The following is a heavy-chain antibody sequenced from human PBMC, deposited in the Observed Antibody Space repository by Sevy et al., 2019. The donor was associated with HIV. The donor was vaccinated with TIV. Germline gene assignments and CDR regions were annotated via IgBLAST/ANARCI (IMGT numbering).Heavy chain of an antibody. CDR3: ARDSPPYTSTFSSSYV. V-gene: IGHV3-7*03. D-gene: IGHD6-6*01. Sequence: GGSLRLSCAAAGFNFNDYWMNWVRQAPGKGLEWVANINQDGSAKYFVDSAKGRFTISRDNAKNSLYRQMNSLRADDTAVYYCARDSPPYTSTFSSSYVWGQGTLVTVSS. CDR2: INQDGSAK. CDR1: GFNFNDYW. J-gene: IGHJ4*02.